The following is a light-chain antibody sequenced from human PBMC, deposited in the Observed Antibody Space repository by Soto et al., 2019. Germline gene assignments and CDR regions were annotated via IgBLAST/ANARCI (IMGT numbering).Light chain of an antibody. V-gene: IGKV3-11*01. CDR2: DAS. J-gene: IGKJ4*01. CDR3: QQRSNWPST. CDR1: QSVSSY. Sequence: EIVLTQSPATLSLSPGERAALPCRASQSVSSYLAWYQQKPGQAPRLLIYDASKRAPGIPARFTGSGSGTDFTLTISSLEPEDFAVYFCQQRSNWPSTFGGGTKVEI.